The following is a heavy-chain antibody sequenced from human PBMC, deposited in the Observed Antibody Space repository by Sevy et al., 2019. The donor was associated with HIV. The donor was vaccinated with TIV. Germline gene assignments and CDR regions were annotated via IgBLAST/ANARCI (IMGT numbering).Heavy chain of an antibody. CDR1: AFTFSSYS. CDR3: ARGGKDIVVGVAATADY. CDR2: ISSSSSTI. D-gene: IGHD2-15*01. V-gene: IGHV3-48*02. Sequence: GGSLSLSCAASAFTFSSYSMNWVRQAPGKGLEWVSYISSSSSTIYYADAVKGRFTISRDNAKNSLYLQMNSLRDEDTALYYCARGGKDIVVGVAATADYWGQGTLVTVSS. J-gene: IGHJ4*02.